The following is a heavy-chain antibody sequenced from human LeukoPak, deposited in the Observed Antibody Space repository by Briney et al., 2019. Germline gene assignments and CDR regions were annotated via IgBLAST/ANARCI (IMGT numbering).Heavy chain of an antibody. V-gene: IGHV3-11*01. J-gene: IGHJ4*02. CDR1: GFTLSDYY. Sequence: PGGSLRLSCAASGFTLSDYYMSWIRQAPGKGLEWVSYISSSSSTIYYADSVKGRFTISRDNSKNTLYLQMNSLRAEDTAVYYCAKRHRLNMVREGFDYWGQGTLVTVSS. CDR2: ISSSSSTI. CDR3: AKRHRLNMVREGFDY. D-gene: IGHD3-10*01.